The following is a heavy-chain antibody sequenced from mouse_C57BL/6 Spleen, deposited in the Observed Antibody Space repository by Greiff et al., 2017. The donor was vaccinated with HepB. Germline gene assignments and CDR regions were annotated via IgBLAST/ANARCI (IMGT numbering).Heavy chain of an antibody. J-gene: IGHJ3*01. V-gene: IGHV1-76*01. CDR1: GYTFTDYY. Sequence: LVESGAELVRPGASVKLSCKASGYTFTDYYINWVKQRPGQGLEWIARIYPGSGNTYYNEKFKGKATLTAEKSSSTAYMQLSSLTSEDSAVYFCARCYGSSYEGAWFAYWGQGTLVTVSA. CDR2: IYPGSGNT. D-gene: IGHD1-1*01. CDR3: ARCYGSSYEGAWFAY.